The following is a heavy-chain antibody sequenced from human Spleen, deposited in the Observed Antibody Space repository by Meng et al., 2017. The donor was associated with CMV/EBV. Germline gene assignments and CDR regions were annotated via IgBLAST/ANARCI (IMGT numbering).Heavy chain of an antibody. CDR1: VESFTGYY. V-gene: IGHV4-34*01. CDR3: ARAPVWSAIAIDY. D-gene: IGHD3-3*01. CDR2: INHSGST. Sequence: CAVYVESFTGYYWSWIRQPPGKGLEWIGEINHSGSTNYNPSLKSRVTISVDTSKNQFSLKLSSVTAADTAVYYCARAPVWSAIAIDYWGQGTLVTVSS. J-gene: IGHJ4*02.